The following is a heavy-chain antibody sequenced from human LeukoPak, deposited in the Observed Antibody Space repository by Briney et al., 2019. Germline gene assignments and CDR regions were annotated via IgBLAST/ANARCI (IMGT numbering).Heavy chain of an antibody. CDR3: ARVGSTDSPHAFDI. J-gene: IGHJ3*02. CDR2: INSDGRMT. D-gene: IGHD2-21*02. CDR1: GFTFSSYR. V-gene: IGHV3-74*01. Sequence: GGSLRVSCAASGFTFSSYRMGWVCQAPGKGLVWVSGINSDGRMTRYAESVKGRFTISRDNAKNTLYLQMNSLRAEDTSVYYCARVGSTDSPHAFDIWGQGTMVTVSS.